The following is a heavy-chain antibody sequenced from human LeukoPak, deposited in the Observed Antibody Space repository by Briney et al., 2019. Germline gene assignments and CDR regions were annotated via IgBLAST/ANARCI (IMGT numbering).Heavy chain of an antibody. V-gene: IGHV1-8*02. J-gene: IGHJ4*02. CDR2: MNLNSGNT. Sequence: ASVKVSCKASGYTFTGYYMHWVRQATGQGLEWMGWMNLNSGNTGFAQKFQGRVTMTRNTSISTAYMELSSLTSEDTAVYYCARTLEWEVLGDYWGQGTLVTVSS. D-gene: IGHD1-26*01. CDR3: ARTLEWEVLGDY. CDR1: GYTFTGYY.